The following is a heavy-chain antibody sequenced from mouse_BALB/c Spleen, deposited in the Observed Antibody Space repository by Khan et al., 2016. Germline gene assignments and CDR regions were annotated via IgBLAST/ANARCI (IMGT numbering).Heavy chain of an antibody. CDR1: GYTFTNYG. J-gene: IGHJ2*01. Sequence: QIQLVQSGPELKKPGETVKISCKASGYTFTNYGMNWVKQAPGKGLKWMGWINTYTGEPTYADDFKGRFAFSLETSASTAYLQINNLKNEDTATYFCAGRDYYGSSLDYWGQGTTLTVSS. CDR2: INTYTGEP. CDR3: AGRDYYGSSLDY. V-gene: IGHV9-3-1*01. D-gene: IGHD1-1*01.